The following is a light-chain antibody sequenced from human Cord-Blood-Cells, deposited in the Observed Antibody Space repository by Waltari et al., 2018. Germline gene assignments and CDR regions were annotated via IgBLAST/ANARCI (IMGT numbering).Light chain of an antibody. Sequence: QSALTQPASVCGSPGQSITISCTGTSSDVGCYNYVSWYQQHPGKAPKLMIYDVSNRPSGVSNRFSGSKSGNTASLTISGLQAEDEADYYCSSYTSSSTVVFGGGTKLTVL. CDR1: SSDVGCYNY. V-gene: IGLV2-14*01. CDR2: DVS. CDR3: SSYTSSSTVV. J-gene: IGLJ2*01.